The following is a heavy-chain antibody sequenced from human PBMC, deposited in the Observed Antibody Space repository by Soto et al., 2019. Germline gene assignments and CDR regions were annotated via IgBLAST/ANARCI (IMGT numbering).Heavy chain of an antibody. CDR2: IYSSGGT. CDR3: ARDPPGIAASGSYN. CDR1: GFTVSNNY. V-gene: IGHV3-53*01. D-gene: IGHD6-13*01. Sequence: DVQLEESGGGLIQPGGSLRLSCALSGFTVSNNYMTWVRQAPGKGLEWVSLIYSSGGTKYGDSVRGRFTISRDNSKNTLYLQMNSLKVEDTAVYYCARDPPGIAASGSYNWGQGTLAPVSS. J-gene: IGHJ4*02.